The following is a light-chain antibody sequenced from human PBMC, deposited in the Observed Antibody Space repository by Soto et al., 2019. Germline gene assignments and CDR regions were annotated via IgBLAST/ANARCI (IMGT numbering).Light chain of an antibody. CDR2: EVS. CDR1: ISDVSAYNY. CDR3: ISYTSSIPYV. J-gene: IGLJ1*01. V-gene: IGLV2-14*01. Sequence: QSVLTQPASVSGSPGQSITISCTGTISDVSAYNYVSWYQQHPGKAPKLMIYEVSNRPSGVSNRCSGSKSVNTASLTIAGLQAEDDDDYYCISYTSSIPYVFGTGTKAAVL.